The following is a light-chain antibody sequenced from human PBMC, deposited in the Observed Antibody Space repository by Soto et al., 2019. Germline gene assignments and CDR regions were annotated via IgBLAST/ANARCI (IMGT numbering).Light chain of an antibody. V-gene: IGLV2-8*01. CDR3: SSYGGSNNVV. J-gene: IGLJ2*01. CDR1: YSDIGGYNY. Sequence: QSVLTQPPSASGSPGQSVTISCTGSYSDIGGYNYVSWYLQHPGKAPKLIIYEVSKRPSGVPDRFSGSKSANTASLTVSGRQDEEEADYYCSSYGGSNNVVFGGGTKLTVL. CDR2: EVS.